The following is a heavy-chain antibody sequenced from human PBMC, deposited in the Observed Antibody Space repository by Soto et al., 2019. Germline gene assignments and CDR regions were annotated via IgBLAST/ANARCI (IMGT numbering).Heavy chain of an antibody. J-gene: IGHJ4*02. CDR1: GFTFSSYA. CDR3: AKTCTSVVVVMLDY. Sequence: EVPLLESGGGLVQPGGSLRLSCAASGFTFSSYAMSWVRQAPGKGLEWVSAISGSGGSTYYADSVKGRFTISRDNSKNTLYLQMNSLRAEDTAVYYCAKTCTSVVVVMLDYWGQGTLVTVSS. CDR2: ISGSGGST. D-gene: IGHD2-15*01. V-gene: IGHV3-23*01.